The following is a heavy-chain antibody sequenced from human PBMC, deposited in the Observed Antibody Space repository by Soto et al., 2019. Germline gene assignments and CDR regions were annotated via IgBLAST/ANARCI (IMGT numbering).Heavy chain of an antibody. D-gene: IGHD3-10*01. CDR1: GGSISSYY. J-gene: IGHJ6*03. CDR3: ARIMSRGLYNFYYYMDV. CDR2: IYYSGST. V-gene: IGHV4-59*08. Sequence: SETLSLTCTVSGGSISSYYWSWIRQPPGKGLEWIGYIYYSGSTNYNPSLKSRVTISVDTSKNQFSLKLSSVTAADTAVYYCARIMSRGLYNFYYYMDVWGKGTTVTVS.